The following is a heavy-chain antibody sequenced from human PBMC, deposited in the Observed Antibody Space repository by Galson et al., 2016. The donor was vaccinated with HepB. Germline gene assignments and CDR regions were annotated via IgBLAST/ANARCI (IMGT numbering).Heavy chain of an antibody. Sequence: SVKVSCKASGGTFSNYAISWVRQAPGQGLEWMGGIIPIFHTTNYAQKFQGRVTITADESTGTAYMELSSLRSEDTAMYYCAVNPYKILNWFDPWGQGTLVTVSS. D-gene: IGHD1-14*01. V-gene: IGHV1-69*13. CDR1: GGTFSNYA. CDR3: AVNPYKILNWFDP. J-gene: IGHJ5*02. CDR2: IIPIFHTT.